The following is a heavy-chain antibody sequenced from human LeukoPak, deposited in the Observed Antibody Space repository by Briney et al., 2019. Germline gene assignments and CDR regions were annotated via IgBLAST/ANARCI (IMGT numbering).Heavy chain of an antibody. Sequence: GESLKISCKGSGYSFTSYWIGWVRQMLGKGLEWMGIIYPGDSDTRYSPSFQGQVTISADKSISTAYLQCSSLKASDTAMYYCARPSYYYDSSGYYLGYWGQGTLVTVSS. V-gene: IGHV5-51*01. D-gene: IGHD3-22*01. CDR2: IYPGDSDT. J-gene: IGHJ4*02. CDR1: GYSFTSYW. CDR3: ARPSYYYDSSGYYLGY.